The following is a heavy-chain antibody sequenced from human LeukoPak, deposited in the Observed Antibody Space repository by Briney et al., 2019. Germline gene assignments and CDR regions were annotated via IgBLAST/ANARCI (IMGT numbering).Heavy chain of an antibody. Sequence: GGSLRLSCAASGFIFSSYNMNWVRQAPGKGLEWVSSISSSSSYIDHADSVKGRFTISRDNAKNSLYLQMNSLRAEDTAVYYRARGEGMDVWGQGTTVTVSS. CDR2: ISSSSSYI. CDR3: ARGEGMDV. V-gene: IGHV3-21*06. J-gene: IGHJ6*02. CDR1: GFIFSSYN.